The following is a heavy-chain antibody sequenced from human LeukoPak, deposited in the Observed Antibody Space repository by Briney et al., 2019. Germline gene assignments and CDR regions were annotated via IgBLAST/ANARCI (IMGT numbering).Heavy chain of an antibody. Sequence: PGGSLRLSCAASGFTVSSNYMSWVRPAPGKGLEWVSVIYSGGSTYYADSVKGRFTISRDNSKNTLYLQMNSLRAEDTAVYYCARDSITGTTGDYWGQGTLVTVSS. CDR2: IYSGGST. CDR3: ARDSITGTTGDY. CDR1: GFTVSSNY. J-gene: IGHJ4*02. D-gene: IGHD1-20*01. V-gene: IGHV3-53*01.